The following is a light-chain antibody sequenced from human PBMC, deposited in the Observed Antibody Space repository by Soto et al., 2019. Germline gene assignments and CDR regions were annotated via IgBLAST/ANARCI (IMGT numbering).Light chain of an antibody. CDR1: SSDVGGYNY. CDR2: EVS. J-gene: IGLJ1*01. CDR3: SSYTSSSIPYV. V-gene: IGLV2-14*01. Sequence: QSVLTQPASVSGSPGQSITISCTGTSSDVGGYNYVSWYQQHPGKAPKLMIYEVSNRPSGVSNRFSGSKSGNTASLTISGLQADDEADYYCSSYTSSSIPYVFGTGTKGAGL.